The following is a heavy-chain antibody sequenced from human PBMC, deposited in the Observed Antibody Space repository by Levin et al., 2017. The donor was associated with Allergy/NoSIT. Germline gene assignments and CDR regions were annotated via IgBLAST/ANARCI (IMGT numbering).Heavy chain of an antibody. CDR3: VRVAGAAADKGD. CDR2: INHSGAT. CDR1: GGSLSPYY. J-gene: IGHJ4*02. D-gene: IGHD6-13*01. Sequence: NPSETLSLTCAVYGGSLSPYYWTWIRQPPGKGLEWIGHINHSGATNYNPSLESRVTISVDTSKNQFSLKLGSVTAADTAVYYCVRVAGAAADKGDWGQGTLVTVSS. V-gene: IGHV4-34*01.